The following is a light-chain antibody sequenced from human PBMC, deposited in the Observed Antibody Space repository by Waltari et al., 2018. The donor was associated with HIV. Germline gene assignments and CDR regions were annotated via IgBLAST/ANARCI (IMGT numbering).Light chain of an antibody. V-gene: IGLV2-14*03. CDR1: SSDVGGYNY. CDR2: EVS. J-gene: IGLJ3*02. Sequence: ALTQPASVSGSPGQSITISCTGTSSDVGGYNYVSWYQQHPGKAPKLMIYEVSNRPSGVSNRFSGSKSGNTASLTISGLQAEDEADYYCSSYTSSSTQVFGGGTKVTVL. CDR3: SSYTSSSTQV.